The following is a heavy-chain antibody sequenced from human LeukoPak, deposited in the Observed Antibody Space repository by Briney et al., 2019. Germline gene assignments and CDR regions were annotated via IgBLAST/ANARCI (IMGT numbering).Heavy chain of an antibody. CDR1: GFTLSSYG. CDR3: AKEGGYYYDSSGYYYDY. V-gene: IGHV3-33*06. J-gene: IGHJ4*02. Sequence: PGRSLRLSCAASGFTLSSYGMHWVRQAPGKGLEWVAVIWYDGSNKYYADSVKGRFTISRDNSKNTLYLQMNSLRAEDTALYYCAKEGGYYYDSSGYYYDYWGQGTLVTVSS. D-gene: IGHD3-22*01. CDR2: IWYDGSNK.